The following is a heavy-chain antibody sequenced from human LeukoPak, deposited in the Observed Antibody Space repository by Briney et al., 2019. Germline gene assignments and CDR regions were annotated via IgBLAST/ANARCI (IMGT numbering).Heavy chain of an antibody. CDR1: GFTFSNYW. CDR2: ISSDESIT. V-gene: IGHV3-74*01. J-gene: IGHJ4*02. Sequence: GGSLRLSCAASGFTFSNYWMHWVRQAPGKGLVWVSRISSDESITSYADSVKGRFTISRDNAKNTLFLQMNGLRAEDTAVYYWERVSLSRGCLSNWGGEPLVTVSS. CDR3: ERVSLSRGCLSN. D-gene: IGHD6-19*01.